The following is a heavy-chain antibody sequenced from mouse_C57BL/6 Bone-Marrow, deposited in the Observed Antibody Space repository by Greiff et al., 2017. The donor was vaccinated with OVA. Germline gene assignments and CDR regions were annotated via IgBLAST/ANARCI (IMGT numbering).Heavy chain of an antibody. J-gene: IGHJ3*01. CDR2: IYPRSGTT. CDR3: ARWLLLWFAY. D-gene: IGHD2-3*01. V-gene: IGHV1-81*01. Sequence: VQLQQSGAELARPGASVTLSCKASGYSFTSYGISWVKQCTGQGLEWIGEIYPRSGTTYYNEKFKGKATLTADKSSSTAYMELRSLTSEDSAVYFCARWLLLWFAYWGQGTLVTVSA. CDR1: GYSFTSYG.